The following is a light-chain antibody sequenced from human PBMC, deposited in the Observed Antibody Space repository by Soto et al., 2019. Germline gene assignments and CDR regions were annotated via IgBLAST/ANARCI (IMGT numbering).Light chain of an antibody. CDR1: TSDIGNNEY. Sequence: QSALTQPASVSGSPGQSITISCTGTTSDIGNNEYVSWYQQHPGKAPQLIIYEVVNRPSGVSNSFSVSKSGNTASLTISGLQAEDEADYYCSSYTPTTWVFGGATKLTVL. CDR3: SSYTPTTWV. V-gene: IGLV2-14*01. J-gene: IGLJ3*02. CDR2: EVV.